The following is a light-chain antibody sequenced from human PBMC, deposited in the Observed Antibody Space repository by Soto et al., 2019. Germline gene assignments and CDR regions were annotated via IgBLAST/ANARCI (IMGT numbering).Light chain of an antibody. V-gene: IGKV1-9*01. CDR3: QQLTSFPFT. Sequence: IQLTQSPSFLSASVGDRVTITCRASQGISSYLAWYQQKPGKAPKLLIYAASTLQSGVPSRFSGSGSGTEFTLTISSLLPEDFATYHCQQLTSFPFTFGQGTRLEIK. CDR1: QGISSY. J-gene: IGKJ5*01. CDR2: AAS.